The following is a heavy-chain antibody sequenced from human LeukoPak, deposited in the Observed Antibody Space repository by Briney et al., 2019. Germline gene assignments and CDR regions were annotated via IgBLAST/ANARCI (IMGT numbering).Heavy chain of an antibody. Sequence: ASVKVSCKASGYTFTSYAMHWVRQASGQRLEWMGWINAGNGNTKYSQKFQGRVTITRDTSASTAYMELSSLRSEDTAVYYCARGPGRYYDSSGYSYWGQGTLVTVSS. CDR2: INAGNGNT. V-gene: IGHV1-3*01. J-gene: IGHJ4*02. CDR1: GYTFTSYA. CDR3: ARGPGRYYDSSGYSY. D-gene: IGHD3-22*01.